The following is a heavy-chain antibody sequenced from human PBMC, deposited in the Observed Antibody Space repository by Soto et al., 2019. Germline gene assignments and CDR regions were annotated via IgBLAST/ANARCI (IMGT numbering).Heavy chain of an antibody. CDR2: ISGSGDST. D-gene: IGHD1-26*01. J-gene: IGHJ4*02. Sequence: EVQLLESGGGLVQPGGSLRLSCAASGFTFSSYAMRWVRQAPGKGLEWVSAISGSGDSTYYADSVKGRFTISRDNSKNTLYLQMHSLRAEDTAKYYCARRGSGSYYDYWGQGTLVTVSS. V-gene: IGHV3-23*01. CDR3: ARRGSGSYYDY. CDR1: GFTFSSYA.